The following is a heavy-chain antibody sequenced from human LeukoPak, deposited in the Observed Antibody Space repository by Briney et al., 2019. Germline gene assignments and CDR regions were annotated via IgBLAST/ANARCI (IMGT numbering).Heavy chain of an antibody. Sequence: PETLSLTCTVSGVSINSNTYSWGWIRQPPGEGLEWIGTISYTGNTYFNSSLKSRVTIFVDTSKTQFSLKLSSVTAADTAVYYCARHFGYDDTSDYQGVPDYWGQGSLVTVSS. D-gene: IGHD3-22*01. V-gene: IGHV4-39*01. CDR3: ARHFGYDDTSDYQGVPDY. CDR1: GVSINSNTYS. J-gene: IGHJ4*02. CDR2: ISYTGNT.